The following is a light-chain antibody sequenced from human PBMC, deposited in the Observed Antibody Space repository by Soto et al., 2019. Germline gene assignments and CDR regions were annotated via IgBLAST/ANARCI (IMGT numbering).Light chain of an antibody. CDR2: GAS. Sequence: DLPMTQSPSSLSASVGDRVTITCRASQSIRTYLNWYQQNPGKPPNLLIYGASTLQSGVPSRFSRSGSETDFALPINSLQPEDFATDYCQQSYTAPYTFGQGTKVEIK. CDR1: QSIRTY. V-gene: IGKV1-39*01. J-gene: IGKJ2*01. CDR3: QQSYTAPYT.